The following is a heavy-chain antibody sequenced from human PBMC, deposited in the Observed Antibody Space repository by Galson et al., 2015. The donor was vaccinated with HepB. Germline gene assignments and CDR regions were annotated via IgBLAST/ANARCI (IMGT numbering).Heavy chain of an antibody. CDR1: GYTFTSYG. D-gene: IGHD4-23*01. CDR3: ARRGGVNDYGGSFDY. J-gene: IGHJ4*02. CDR2: ISAYNGNT. V-gene: IGHV1-18*01. Sequence: SVKVSCKASGYTFTSYGISWVRQAPGQGLEWMGWISAYNGNTNYAQKLQGRVTMTTDTSTSTAYMELRSLRSDDTAVYYCARRGGVNDYGGSFDYWGQGTLVTVSS.